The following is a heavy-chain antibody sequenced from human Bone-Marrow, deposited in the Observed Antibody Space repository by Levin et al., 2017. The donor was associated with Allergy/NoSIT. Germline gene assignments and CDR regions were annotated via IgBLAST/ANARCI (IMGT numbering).Heavy chain of an antibody. CDR2: IYYSGGT. J-gene: IGHJ4*02. CDR1: DDSIDSGGYY. D-gene: IGHD2-2*01. Sequence: SETLSLTCSVSDDSIDSGGYYWSWVRQLPGKGLEWIGYIYYSGGTFYNPSLKSRTTISIDTSRREFSLTLTALTAADPAVYYCARHVRYRDSPTYFDYWGQGILVTVSA. CDR3: ARHVRYRDSPTYFDY. V-gene: IGHV4-31*02.